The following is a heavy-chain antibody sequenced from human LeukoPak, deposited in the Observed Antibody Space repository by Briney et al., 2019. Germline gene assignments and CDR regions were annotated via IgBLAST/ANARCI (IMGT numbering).Heavy chain of an antibody. D-gene: IGHD4-17*01. CDR3: AKDTATVTAGVIDY. CDR2: LSGNAYST. J-gene: IGHJ4*02. Sequence: GGSLRLSCAASGFTFSTYAMTWVRQAPGKGLEWVSALSGNAYSTYYADSVKGRFTISRDNSKNTLYLQMNSLRAEDTAVYYCAKDTATVTAGVIDYWGQGTLVTVSS. V-gene: IGHV3-23*01. CDR1: GFTFSTYA.